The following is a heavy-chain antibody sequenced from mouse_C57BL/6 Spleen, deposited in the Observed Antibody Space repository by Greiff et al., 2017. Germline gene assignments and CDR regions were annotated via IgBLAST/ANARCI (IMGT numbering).Heavy chain of an antibody. J-gene: IGHJ2*01. CDR3: TTGGNWDFDY. D-gene: IGHD4-1*01. Sequence: VQLKESGAELVRPGASVKLSCTASGFNIKDDYMHWVKQRPEQGLEWIGWIDPENGDTEYASKFQGKATITADTSSNTAYLQLSSLTSEDTAVYYCTTGGNWDFDYWGQGTTLTVSS. V-gene: IGHV14-4*01. CDR2: IDPENGDT. CDR1: GFNIKDDY.